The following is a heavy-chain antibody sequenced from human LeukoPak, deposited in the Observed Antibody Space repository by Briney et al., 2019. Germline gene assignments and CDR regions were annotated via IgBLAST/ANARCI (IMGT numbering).Heavy chain of an antibody. D-gene: IGHD3-16*01. Sequence: GGSLRLSCAASGFTFSSYAMGWVRQAPEKGLEWVSAISGSGGSTYYADSVKGRFTISRDNSKNTLYLQMNSLRDEDTAVYYCARDQGSLPVWFYYYMDVWGSGTTVTVSS. J-gene: IGHJ6*03. CDR3: ARDQGSLPVWFYYYMDV. CDR2: ISGSGGST. V-gene: IGHV3-23*01. CDR1: GFTFSSYA.